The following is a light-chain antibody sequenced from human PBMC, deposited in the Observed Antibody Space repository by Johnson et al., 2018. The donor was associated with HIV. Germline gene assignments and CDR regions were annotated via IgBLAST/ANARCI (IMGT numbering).Light chain of an antibody. V-gene: IGLV1-51*02. CDR3: GSWDSSLSAYV. Sequence: QSVLTQPPSVSAAPGQKVTISCSGSSSNIGNNYVYWYQQLPGTAPKLLIYEKNKRPSGIPDRFSASKSCTSATLGITGLQPGDEADYYCGSWDSSLSAYVFGTGTKVTVL. CDR1: SSNIGNNY. CDR2: EKN. J-gene: IGLJ1*01.